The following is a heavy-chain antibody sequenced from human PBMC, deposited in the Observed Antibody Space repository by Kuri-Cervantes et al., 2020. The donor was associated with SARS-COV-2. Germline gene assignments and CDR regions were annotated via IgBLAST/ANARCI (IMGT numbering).Heavy chain of an antibody. CDR2: ISGSGGST. CDR3: AKAELERQEGYYYYGMDV. J-gene: IGHJ6*02. CDR1: GFSFSIYT. D-gene: IGHD1-1*01. Sequence: ETLSLTCATSGFSFSIYTMTWVRQVPGKGLEWVSAISGSGGSTYYADSVKGRFTISRDNSKNTLYLQMNSLRAEDTAVYYCAKAELERQEGYYYYGMDVWGQGTTVTVSS. V-gene: IGHV3-23*01.